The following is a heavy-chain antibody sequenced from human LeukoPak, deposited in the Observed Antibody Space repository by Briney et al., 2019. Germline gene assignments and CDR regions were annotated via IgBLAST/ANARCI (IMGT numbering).Heavy chain of an antibody. CDR1: GRSISSYS. CDR2: VYYSGST. V-gene: IGHV4-59*08. CDR3: ARLKARDAFDI. J-gene: IGHJ3*02. Sequence: SETLSLTCTVSGRSISSYSWNWIRQSPGRGLECIGYVYYSGSTMYNPSLRSRVTISVDTSKNQFSLKLSSVTAADTAVYYCARLKARDAFDIWGQGTMVTVAS.